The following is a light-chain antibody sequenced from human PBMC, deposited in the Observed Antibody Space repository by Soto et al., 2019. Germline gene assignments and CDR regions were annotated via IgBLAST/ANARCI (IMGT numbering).Light chain of an antibody. CDR3: LQDYDYPRT. Sequence: EIVMTQSPATLSVSPGERATLSCRASQSVSSNLAWYQQKPGQAPRLLIYGASTRATGIPARFSGSGSGTEFTLTISSLQPEDFATYYCLQDYDYPRTFGQGTKVEMK. CDR2: GAS. V-gene: IGKV3-15*01. CDR1: QSVSSN. J-gene: IGKJ1*01.